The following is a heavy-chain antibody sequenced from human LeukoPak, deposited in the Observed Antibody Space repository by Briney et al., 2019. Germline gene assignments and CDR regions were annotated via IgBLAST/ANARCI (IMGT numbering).Heavy chain of an antibody. CDR1: GFTFRAYA. CDR3: ARDEGGSSWGYYYYYMDV. V-gene: IGHV3-30*04. Sequence: GRSLRLSCAASGFTFRAYAMHWVRQAPGKGLEWLAVISNDGTIQYYADSVKGRFTISRDNAKNSLYLQMNSLRAEDTAVYYCARDEGGSSWGYYYYYMDVWGKGTTVTVSS. J-gene: IGHJ6*03. CDR2: ISNDGTIQ. D-gene: IGHD6-13*01.